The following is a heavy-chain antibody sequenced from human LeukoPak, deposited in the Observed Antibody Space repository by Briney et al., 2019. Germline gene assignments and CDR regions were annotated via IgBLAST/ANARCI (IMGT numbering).Heavy chain of an antibody. Sequence: ASVKVSCKASGYTFTGYYMHWVRQAPGQGLEWMGWINPNGGGTNYAQKFQGRVTMTRDTSISTAYMELSRLRSDDTAVYYCARGASIAARGWFDPWGQGTLVTVSS. CDR2: INPNGGGT. CDR1: GYTFTGYY. J-gene: IGHJ5*02. CDR3: ARGASIAARGWFDP. D-gene: IGHD6-6*01. V-gene: IGHV1-2*02.